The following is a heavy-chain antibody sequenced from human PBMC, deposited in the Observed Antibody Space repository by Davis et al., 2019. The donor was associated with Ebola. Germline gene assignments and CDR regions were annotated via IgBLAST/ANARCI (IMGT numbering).Heavy chain of an antibody. V-gene: IGHV1-46*01. CDR1: GYTFTGYY. D-gene: IGHD3-10*01. Sequence: AASVKVSCKASGYTFTGYYMHWVRQAPGQGLEWMGLIHPRDGNTIYAQTFQGRVTMTRDTATDTVDMELSSLTPDDTAVYYCATERGYWGQGTLVIVSS. J-gene: IGHJ4*02. CDR3: ATERGY. CDR2: IHPRDGNT.